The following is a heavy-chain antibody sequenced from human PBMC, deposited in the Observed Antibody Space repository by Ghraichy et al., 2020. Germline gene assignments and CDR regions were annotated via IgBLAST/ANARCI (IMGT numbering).Heavy chain of an antibody. V-gene: IGHV4-39*01. CDR1: GGSISSSSYY. J-gene: IGHJ4*02. CDR2: IYYSGST. D-gene: IGHD2-15*01. CDR3: ARLGMYCSGGSCYYYFDY. Sequence: SQTLSLTCTVSGGSISSSSYYWGWIRQPPGKGLEWIGSIYYSGSTYYNPSLKSRVTISVDTSKNQFSLKLSSVTAADTAVYYCARLGMYCSGGSCYYYFDYWGQGTLVTVSS.